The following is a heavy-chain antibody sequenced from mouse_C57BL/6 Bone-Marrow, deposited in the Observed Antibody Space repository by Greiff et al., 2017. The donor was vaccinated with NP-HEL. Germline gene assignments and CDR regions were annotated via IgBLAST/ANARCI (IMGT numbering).Heavy chain of an antibody. V-gene: IGHV5-15*04. CDR2: ISNLAYSI. CDR3: ARRPTYYSAMDY. Sequence: EVKLVESGGGLVQPGGSLKLSCAASGFTFRDYGMAWVRQAPRKGPEWVAFISNLAYSIYYADTVTGRFTISRENAKNTLYLEMSSLRSEDTAMYYCARRPTYYSAMDYWGQGTSVTVSS. J-gene: IGHJ4*01. CDR1: GFTFRDYG. D-gene: IGHD2-12*01.